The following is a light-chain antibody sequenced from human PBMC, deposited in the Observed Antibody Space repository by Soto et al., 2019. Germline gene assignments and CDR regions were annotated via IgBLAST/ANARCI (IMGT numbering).Light chain of an antibody. Sequence: EILLTQSPGTLAVSPGEVYTLSCRASQSVRDNLAWYQQKPGQSPGLLIYRESTRATGVPARFSGSGSGTDFTLTISRLEPEDFAVYYCQQYGSSPVVGGGTKVEIK. CDR1: QSVRDN. CDR2: RES. CDR3: QQYGSSPV. J-gene: IGKJ4*01. V-gene: IGKV3-20*01.